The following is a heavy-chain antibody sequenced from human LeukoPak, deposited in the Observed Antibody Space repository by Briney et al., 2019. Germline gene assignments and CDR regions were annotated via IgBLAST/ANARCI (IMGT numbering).Heavy chain of an antibody. CDR2: ISYDGNYK. V-gene: IGHV3-30*01. CDR1: GFSFSTYP. J-gene: IGHJ4*02. D-gene: IGHD6-13*01. Sequence: GGSLRLSCAAAGFSFSTYPLHWVRQAPGKGPEWLAVISYDGNYKYYAESVKGRFTISRDNSKNTLYLQMNPVGAEDTAVYYCAKGVAAGTWGTSFDYWGQGTLVTVSS. CDR3: AKGVAAGTWGTSFDY.